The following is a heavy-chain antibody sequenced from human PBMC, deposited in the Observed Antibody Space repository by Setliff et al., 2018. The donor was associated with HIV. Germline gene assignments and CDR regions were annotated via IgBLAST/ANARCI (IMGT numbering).Heavy chain of an antibody. CDR2: IYYTGFT. D-gene: IGHD2-21*01. Sequence: LSLTCSVSGDSFSTSSYFWGWVRQSPGKGLEWIANIYYTGFTYCNPSLKSRVTISVDRSRNLFSLKLISVTAADQGVYYCARVPVAGANWFDPWGLGTLVTVSS. J-gene: IGHJ5*02. CDR3: ARVPVAGANWFDP. CDR1: GDSFSTSSYF. V-gene: IGHV4-39*01.